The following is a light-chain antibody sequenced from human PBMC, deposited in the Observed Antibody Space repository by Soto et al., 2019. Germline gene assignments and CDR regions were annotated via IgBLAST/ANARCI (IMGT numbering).Light chain of an antibody. Sequence: EMVLRQSPDTLSLSPGDRATISCRASQSVGNNYLAWYQQKLGQAPRLLIYGASSRVSGIPDRFSGGGSGTDFTLTVTRLEPEDFAVFYCQQYGSFPPSFGQGTKVEIK. CDR2: GAS. J-gene: IGKJ2*01. CDR1: QSVGNNY. V-gene: IGKV3-20*01. CDR3: QQYGSFPPS.